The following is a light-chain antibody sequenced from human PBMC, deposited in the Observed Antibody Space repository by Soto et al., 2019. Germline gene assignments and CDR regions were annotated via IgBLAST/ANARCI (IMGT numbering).Light chain of an antibody. CDR3: QQYVHWPPGT. CDR1: QTGSSS. J-gene: IGKJ1*01. V-gene: IGKV3-15*01. CDR2: DTF. Sequence: EIVVTQSPATLSVSPGERVTLSCRASQTGSSSLAWYQQSPGQAPWLLIYDTFTRAPGIAARFSGSGSGTEFTLTICSLQSEDVAVYYCQQYVHWPPGTFGQGTTVEIK.